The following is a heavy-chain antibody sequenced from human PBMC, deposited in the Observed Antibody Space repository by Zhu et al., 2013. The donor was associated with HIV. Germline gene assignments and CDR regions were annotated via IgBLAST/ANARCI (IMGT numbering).Heavy chain of an antibody. J-gene: IGHJ2*01. D-gene: IGHD3-16*01. CDR1: GYTFTNYY. CDR3: ARVSPFGAVTGPGYFDL. CDR2: INPNSGGT. Sequence: QVQLVQSGAEVKKPGASVKVSCKASGYTFTNYYIHWVRQAPGQGPEWMGWINPNSGGTNYAQKFQGRVTMTRDTSISTAYMELSRLRSDDTAVYYCARVSPFGAVTGPGYFDLWGRGTLVTVSS. V-gene: IGHV1-2*02.